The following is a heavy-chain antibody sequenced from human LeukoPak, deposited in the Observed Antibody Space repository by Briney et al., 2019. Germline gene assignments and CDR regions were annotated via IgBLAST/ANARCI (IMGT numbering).Heavy chain of an antibody. CDR2: ISAYNGNT. CDR3: ATDQGDYYYYMDV. Sequence: GASVKVSCKASGYTFTSYGISWVRQAPGQGLEWMGWISAYNGNTNYAQKLQGRVTITADKSTSTAYMELSSLRSEDTAVYYCATDQGDYYYYMDVWGKGTTVTVSS. CDR1: GYTFTSYG. J-gene: IGHJ6*03. D-gene: IGHD3-16*01. V-gene: IGHV1-18*01.